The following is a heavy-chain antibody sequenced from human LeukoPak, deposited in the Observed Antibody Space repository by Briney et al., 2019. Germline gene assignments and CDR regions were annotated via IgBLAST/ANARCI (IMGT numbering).Heavy chain of an antibody. CDR2: IYSGGDT. CDR1: GFSVSGYY. D-gene: IGHD3-3*01. Sequence: GGSLRLSCAASGFSVSGYYMSWVRQAPGRGLEWVSVIYSGGDTSYADSVKGRFTVSRDNAKNTVDLHMNGLRPEDTAFYYCARGFFNFEDWGRGTLVTVSS. CDR3: ARGFFNFED. V-gene: IGHV3-66*02. J-gene: IGHJ4*02.